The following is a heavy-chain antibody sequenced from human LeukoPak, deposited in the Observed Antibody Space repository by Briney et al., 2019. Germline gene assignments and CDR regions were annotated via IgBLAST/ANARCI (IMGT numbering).Heavy chain of an antibody. CDR1: GFPLSSYA. CDR3: AKDGAGSQSYCSSTSCYVDY. CDR2: FCWWGGST. J-gene: IGHJ4*02. D-gene: IGHD2-2*01. V-gene: IGHV3-23*01. Sequence: PGGSLRLSCTVSGFPLSSYAMRCVRRARGKGVEWVSAFCWWGGSTYYADSVKGRFTISRDNSKNTLYLQMNSLRAEDTAVYYCAKDGAGSQSYCSSTSCYVDYWGQETLVTVSS.